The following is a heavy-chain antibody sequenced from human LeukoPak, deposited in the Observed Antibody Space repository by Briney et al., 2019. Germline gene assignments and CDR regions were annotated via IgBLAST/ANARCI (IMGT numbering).Heavy chain of an antibody. Sequence: QPGGSLRPSCAASGFTFSSYWMHWVRQTPGKGLVWLSRIIGDGSSTNYAESVKGRFTISRDNAKNTVYLQMNSLRDEDTAVYYCLRGGGSGSYGYFQHWGQGTLVTVSS. CDR1: GFTFSSYW. J-gene: IGHJ1*01. D-gene: IGHD3-10*01. CDR2: IIGDGSST. V-gene: IGHV3-74*01. CDR3: LRGGGSGSYGYFQH.